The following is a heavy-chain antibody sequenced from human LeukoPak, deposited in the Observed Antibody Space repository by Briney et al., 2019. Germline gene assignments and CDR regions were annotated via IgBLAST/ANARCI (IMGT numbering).Heavy chain of an antibody. CDR1: EFTFSSYA. V-gene: IGHV3-23*01. CDR3: ARRAAATTAVAFDI. D-gene: IGHD2-15*01. CDR2: ITSSGGST. J-gene: IGHJ3*02. Sequence: PGGSLRLSCAASEFTFSSYAVSWVRQAPGRGLEWVSTITSSGGSTYYADSVKGRFTISRDNSKNTLYLQMNSLRAEDTAVYYCARRAAATTAVAFDIWGQGTLVTVSS.